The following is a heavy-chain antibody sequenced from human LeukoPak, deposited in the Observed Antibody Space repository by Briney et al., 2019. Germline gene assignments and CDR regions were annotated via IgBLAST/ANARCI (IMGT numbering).Heavy chain of an antibody. CDR2: MNPNSGDT. CDR3: ARAPRQLSYYYGVDV. Sequence: APVKVSCKASGYTFTSTEIMWVRQATGQGLEWMGWMNPNSGDTGYAQKFQGRVTMTRDTSTSTAYMELSRLRFEDTAVYYCARAPRQLSYYYGVDVWGQGTTVTVSS. J-gene: IGHJ6*02. V-gene: IGHV1-8*01. D-gene: IGHD5-18*01. CDR1: GYTFTSTE.